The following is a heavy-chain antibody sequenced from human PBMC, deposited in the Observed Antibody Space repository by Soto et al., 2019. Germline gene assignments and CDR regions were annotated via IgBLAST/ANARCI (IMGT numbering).Heavy chain of an antibody. V-gene: IGHV1-46*03. CDR3: ARVYCSGGSCYSIDY. J-gene: IGHJ4*02. Sequence: ASVKVSCKASGYTFTSYAMHWVRQAPGQRLEWMGIINPSGGSTSYAQKFQGRVTMTRDTSTSTVYMELSSLRSEDTAVYYCARVYCSGGSCYSIDYWGQGTLLTVSS. CDR1: GYTFTSYA. CDR2: INPSGGST. D-gene: IGHD2-15*01.